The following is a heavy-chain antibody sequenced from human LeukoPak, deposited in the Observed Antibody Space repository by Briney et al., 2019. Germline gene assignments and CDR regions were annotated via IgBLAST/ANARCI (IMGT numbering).Heavy chain of an antibody. J-gene: IGHJ6*03. CDR1: GFIFSSYW. Sequence: PGGSLRLSCAASGFIFSSYWMSWVRQAPGKGLEWLAKIKQDGSEKYYVDSVKGRFTIYRDNAKNSLYLQMNSLRAEDTAVYYCARGQWLALGYMDVWGKGTTVTVSS. D-gene: IGHD6-19*01. V-gene: IGHV3-7*01. CDR3: ARGQWLALGYMDV. CDR2: IKQDGSEK.